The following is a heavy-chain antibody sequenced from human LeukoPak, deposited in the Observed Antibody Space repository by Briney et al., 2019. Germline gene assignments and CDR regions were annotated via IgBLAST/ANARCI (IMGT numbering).Heavy chain of an antibody. CDR2: IYTSGST. Sequence: SETLSLTCTVSGGSINSGSYYYHWIRQPAGKGLEWIGRIYTSGSTIYNPSLKSRVTISVDTSKNQVSLKLTSVTAADTAVYYCATSRFSGGLGRFDPWGQGTLVTVSS. D-gene: IGHD3-10*01. CDR3: ATSRFSGGLGRFDP. V-gene: IGHV4-61*02. CDR1: GGSINSGSYY. J-gene: IGHJ5*02.